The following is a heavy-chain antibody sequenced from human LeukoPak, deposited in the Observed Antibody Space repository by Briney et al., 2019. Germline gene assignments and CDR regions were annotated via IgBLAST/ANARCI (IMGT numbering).Heavy chain of an antibody. CDR3: AKSSSYYDSRGYYSPDYFDY. Sequence: GGSERLSCAASGFTFSSYAMHWVRQAPGKGLEWVAVISYDGSNKYYTDSVKGRFTISRDNSKNTLYLQMNSLRAEDTAVYYCAKSSSYYDSRGYYSPDYFDYWGQGTLVPVSS. D-gene: IGHD3-22*01. CDR2: ISYDGSNK. J-gene: IGHJ4*02. V-gene: IGHV3-30*18. CDR1: GFTFSSYA.